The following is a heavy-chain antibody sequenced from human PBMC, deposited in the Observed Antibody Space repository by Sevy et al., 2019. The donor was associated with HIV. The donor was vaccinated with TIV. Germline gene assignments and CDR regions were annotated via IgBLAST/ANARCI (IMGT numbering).Heavy chain of an antibody. V-gene: IGHV4-39*01. CDR3: ARARLGRGEGMGGSFDY. CDR2: IFYSGNT. CDR1: GGSISSSTYY. J-gene: IGHJ4*02. Sequence: SETLSLTCTVSGGSISSSTYYWGWIRQPPGKGLEWIGSIFYSGNTYYNSSLKSRVTISVDTSKNQFSLRLSSVTAADTAMYYCARARLGRGEGMGGSFDYWGQGTLVIVSS. D-gene: IGHD3-10*01.